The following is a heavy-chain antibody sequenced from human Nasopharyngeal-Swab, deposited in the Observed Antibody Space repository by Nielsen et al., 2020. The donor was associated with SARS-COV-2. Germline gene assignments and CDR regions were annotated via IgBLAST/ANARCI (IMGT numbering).Heavy chain of an antibody. V-gene: IGHV7-4-1*02. Sequence: ASVKVSCKASGYTFTSYAMNWVRQAPGQGLEWMGWINTNTGNPTYAQGFTGRFVFSLDTSVSTAYLQISSLKADDTAVYYCARARGQPHNYYYYGMDVWGQGTTVTVSS. J-gene: IGHJ6*02. CDR1: GYTFTSYA. CDR2: INTNTGNP. CDR3: ARARGQPHNYYYYGMDV.